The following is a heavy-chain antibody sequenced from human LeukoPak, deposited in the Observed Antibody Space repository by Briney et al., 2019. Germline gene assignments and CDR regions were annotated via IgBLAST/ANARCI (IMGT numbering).Heavy chain of an antibody. V-gene: IGHV3-30*01. J-gene: IGHJ4*02. D-gene: IGHD3-16*01. CDR1: GSTFSGHL. CDR3: AREGDRHLTFDY. Sequence: GGPLRLSCAASGSTFSGHLLHWVRQAPGKGLEWVAGTAYEGGEKYYADSVSGRFTISRDNSDNTVYLQMNGLRLEDTAVYFCAREGDRHLTFDYWGRGTLVTVSS. CDR2: TAYEGGEK.